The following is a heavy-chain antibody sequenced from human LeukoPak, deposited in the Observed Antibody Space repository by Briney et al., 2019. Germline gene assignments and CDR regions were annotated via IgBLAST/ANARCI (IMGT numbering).Heavy chain of an antibody. J-gene: IGHJ5*02. CDR1: GYTFTGYY. CDR2: INPNSGGT. Sequence: ASVKVSCKASGYTFTGYYMHWVRQAPGQGLERMGWINPNSGGTNYAQKFQGRVTMTRDTSISTAYMELSRLRSDDTAVYYCARGYTGLRLGELSITWGQGTLVTVSS. CDR3: ARGYTGLRLGELSIT. V-gene: IGHV1-2*02. D-gene: IGHD3-16*01.